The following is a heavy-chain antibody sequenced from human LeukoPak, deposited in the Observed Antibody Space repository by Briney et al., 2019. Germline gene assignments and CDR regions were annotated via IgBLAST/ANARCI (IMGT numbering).Heavy chain of an antibody. CDR1: GFTFSSYG. J-gene: IGHJ3*02. CDR3: AKRMVRGVITDAFDI. V-gene: IGHV3-23*01. D-gene: IGHD3-10*01. Sequence: GGTLRLSCAASGFTFSSYGMSWVRQAPGKGLEWVSAISGSGGSTYYADSVKGRFTISRDNSKNTRYLQMNSLRAEDTAVYYCAKRMVRGVITDAFDIWGQGTMVTVSS. CDR2: ISGSGGST.